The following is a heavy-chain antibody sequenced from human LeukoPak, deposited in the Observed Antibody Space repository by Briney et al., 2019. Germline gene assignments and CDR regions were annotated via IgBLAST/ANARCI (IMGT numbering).Heavy chain of an antibody. CDR2: IYYSGST. Sequence: SETLSLTCTVSGASISSSTYYWGWIRQPPGKGLEWIGSIYYSGSTYYNPSLKSRVTISVDTSKNQFSLKLSSVTAADTAMYYCARVKRKYQLLKPLHETPSHYFDYWGQGTLVTVSS. D-gene: IGHD2-2*01. CDR3: ARVKRKYQLLKPLHETPSHYFDY. V-gene: IGHV4-39*07. J-gene: IGHJ4*02. CDR1: GASISSSTYY.